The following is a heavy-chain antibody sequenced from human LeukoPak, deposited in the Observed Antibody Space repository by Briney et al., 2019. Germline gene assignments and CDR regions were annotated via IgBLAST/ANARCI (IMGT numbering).Heavy chain of an antibody. D-gene: IGHD3-22*01. CDR2: LSGTGGST. J-gene: IGHJ4*02. CDR3: ASQYDSSGYSPRGYFDY. CDR1: GFTFSNYA. V-gene: IGHV3-23*01. Sequence: GGSLRLSCAASGFTFSNYAMSWVRQAPGKGLEWVSTLSGTGGSTYYADSVKGRFTISRDNSKNTLYLQVSSLRSEDTAVYYCASQYDSSGYSPRGYFDYWGQGTLVTVSS.